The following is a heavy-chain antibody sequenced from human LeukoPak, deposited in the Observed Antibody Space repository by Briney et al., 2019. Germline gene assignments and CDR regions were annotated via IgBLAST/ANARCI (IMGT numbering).Heavy chain of an antibody. CDR1: GFTFSSYW. V-gene: IGHV3-7*05. CDR2: INQNGSEK. CDR3: ARDLDQ. J-gene: IGHJ4*02. Sequence: PGGSLRLSCAASGFTFSSYWMSWVRQAPGQGLEWVANINQNGSEKYYVDSVKGRFTISRDNAKKSLYLQMNSLRAEDTAIFYCARDLDQWGQGTLVTVSS.